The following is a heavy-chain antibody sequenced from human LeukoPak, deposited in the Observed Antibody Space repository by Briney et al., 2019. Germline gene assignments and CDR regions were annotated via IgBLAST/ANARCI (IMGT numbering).Heavy chain of an antibody. J-gene: IGHJ4*02. CDR1: GYTFTGYY. Sequence: ASVKVSCKASGYTFTGYYMHWVRQAPGQGLEWMGWISAHDGGTNYALKLQDRVSMTTDTSTSTAYMELRGLRSDDTAVYYCARRSTLYSSGWFYFDYWGQGTLVTVSS. V-gene: IGHV1-18*04. CDR3: ARRSTLYSSGWFYFDY. D-gene: IGHD6-19*01. CDR2: ISAHDGGT.